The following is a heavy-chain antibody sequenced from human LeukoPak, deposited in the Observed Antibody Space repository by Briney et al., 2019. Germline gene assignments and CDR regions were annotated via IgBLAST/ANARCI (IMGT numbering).Heavy chain of an antibody. V-gene: IGHV3-9*01. D-gene: IGHD3-10*01. CDR1: SFTFSSYA. CDR2: ISWNSGSI. J-gene: IGHJ5*02. CDR3: AKGGGSGSYYNWFGP. Sequence: PGGSLRLSCAASSFTFSSYAMSWVRQAPGKGLEWVSGISWNSGSIGYADSVKGRFTISRGNAKNSLYLQMNSLRAEDTALYYCAKGGGSGSYYNWFGPWGQRTLVTVSS.